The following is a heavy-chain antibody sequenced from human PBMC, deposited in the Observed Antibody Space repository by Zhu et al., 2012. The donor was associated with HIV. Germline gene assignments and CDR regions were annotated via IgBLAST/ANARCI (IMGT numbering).Heavy chain of an antibody. CDR1: GGSMSSHY. Sequence: QVQLQESGPQLVKPSETLSLTCTVSGGSMSSHYWNWVRQPPGKGLQWIGYMYSSGSTKYNFSLKSRVAISLDMSENQFSLSLSSVTTADTAVYYCARSVKGQLVFDSWGQGALVTVSS. CDR2: MYSSGST. J-gene: IGHJ4*02. V-gene: IGHV4-59*11. CDR3: ARSVKGQLVFDS. D-gene: IGHD1-1*01.